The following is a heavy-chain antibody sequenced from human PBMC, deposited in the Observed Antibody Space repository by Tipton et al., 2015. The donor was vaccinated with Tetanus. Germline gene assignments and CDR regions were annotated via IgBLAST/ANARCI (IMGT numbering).Heavy chain of an antibody. CDR1: GDSVSSSRYY. J-gene: IGHJ5*02. CDR3: ARQLWGYWFDP. Sequence: TLSLTCTVSGDSVSSSRYYWGWVRKPPGKGLEGIGSVYFSGSTYHSPSLKSRVTMSVDTSKNQFSLKLVSVTATDTAIYYRARQLWGYWFDPWGQGTLVIVSS. D-gene: IGHD7-27*01. V-gene: IGHV4-39*01. CDR2: VYFSGST.